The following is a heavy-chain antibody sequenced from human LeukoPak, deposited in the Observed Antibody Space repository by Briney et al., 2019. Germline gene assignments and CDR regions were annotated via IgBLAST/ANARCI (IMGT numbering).Heavy chain of an antibody. CDR1: GYSISSGYY. J-gene: IGHJ3*02. D-gene: IGHD3-3*01. CDR2: IYHSGST. CDR3: ARQGYDFWSGYSDAFDI. V-gene: IGHV4-38-2*01. Sequence: PSETLSLTCAVSGYSISSGYYWGWIRQPPGKGLEWIGSIYHSGSTYYNPSLKGRVTISVDTSKTQFSLKLSSVTAADTAVYYCARQGYDFWSGYSDAFDIWGQGTMVTVSS.